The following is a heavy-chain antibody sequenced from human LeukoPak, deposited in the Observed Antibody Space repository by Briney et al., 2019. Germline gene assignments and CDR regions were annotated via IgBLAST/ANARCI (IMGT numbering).Heavy chain of an antibody. Sequence: KPSETLSLTCAVYGGSFSGYYWSWIRQPPGKGLEWIGEINHSGSTNYNPSLKSRVTISVDTSKKQFSLKLSSVTAADTAVYYYVTYYFDSSGPKKNYWGQGTLVTVSS. CDR3: VTYYFDSSGPKKNY. J-gene: IGHJ4*02. V-gene: IGHV4-34*01. CDR2: INHSGST. CDR1: GGSFSGYY. D-gene: IGHD3-22*01.